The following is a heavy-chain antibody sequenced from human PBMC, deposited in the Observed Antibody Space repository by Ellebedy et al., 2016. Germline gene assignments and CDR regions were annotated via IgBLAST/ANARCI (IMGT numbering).Heavy chain of an antibody. D-gene: IGHD6-13*01. J-gene: IGHJ3*02. CDR3: ARDFFWQQPHDAFDI. Sequence: GESLKISCAASGFTFSSYWMHWVRQAPGKGLVWVSRINSDGSSTSYADSVKGRFTISRDNAKNTLYLQMNSLRAEDTAVYYCARDFFWQQPHDAFDIWGQGTMVTVSS. V-gene: IGHV3-74*01. CDR1: GFTFSSYW. CDR2: INSDGSST.